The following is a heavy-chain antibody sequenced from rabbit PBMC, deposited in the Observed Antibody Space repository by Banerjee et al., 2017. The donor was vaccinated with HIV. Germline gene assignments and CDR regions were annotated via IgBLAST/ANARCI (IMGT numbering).Heavy chain of an antibody. D-gene: IGHD8-1*01. Sequence: QSLEESGGDLVQPEGSLTLTCTPSGFSFSGSYYMCWVRQAPGKGLELIACIYTSSGSTWYASWVNGRFTISRSTSLNTVDLKMTSLTAADTATYFCARAGSTYATGAFDPRGPGTLVTVS. CDR2: IYTSSGST. V-gene: IGHV1S43*01. J-gene: IGHJ2*01. CDR1: GFSFSGSYY. CDR3: ARAGSTYATGAFDP.